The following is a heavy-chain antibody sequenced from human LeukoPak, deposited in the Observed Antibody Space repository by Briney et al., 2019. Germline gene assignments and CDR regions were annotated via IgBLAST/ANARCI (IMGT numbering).Heavy chain of an antibody. D-gene: IGHD3-10*01. J-gene: IGHJ4*02. CDR1: GFTFSNFA. V-gene: IGHV3-23*01. CDR2: ISGRGRGGIT. CDR3: AKVGIDGSGPFDH. Sequence: GGSLRLSCAASGFTFSNFALSWVRQAPGKGVEGVSAISGRGRGGITNYPDSVKGRFTISRDNSKNTLYLQMNSLRAEDTAVYYCAKVGIDGSGPFDHWGQGTLVTVSS.